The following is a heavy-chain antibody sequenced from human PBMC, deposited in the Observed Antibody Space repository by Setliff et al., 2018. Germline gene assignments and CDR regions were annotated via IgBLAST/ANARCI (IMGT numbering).Heavy chain of an antibody. J-gene: IGHJ5*02. CDR3: ARAGSIWFGELFPENWFDP. CDR1: GYSISSGYY. V-gene: IGHV4-38-2*02. CDR2: IYHSGST. D-gene: IGHD3-10*01. Sequence: SETLSLTFTVSGYSISSGYYWGWIRQPPGKGLEWIGSIYHSGSTYYNPSLKSRVTISVDTSKNQFSLKLSSVTAADTAVYYCARAGSIWFGELFPENWFDPWGQGTLVTVSS.